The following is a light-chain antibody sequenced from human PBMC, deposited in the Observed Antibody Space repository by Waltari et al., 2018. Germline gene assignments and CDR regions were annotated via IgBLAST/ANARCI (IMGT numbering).Light chain of an antibody. CDR2: DAS. V-gene: IGKV1-33*01. CDR1: QDIRNY. Sequence: DIQMTQSPPSLSASVGDRVTITCQASQDIRNYLNWYQQKAGKAPKLLIYDASKLETGVPSRVSGSGSGTDFTFTISSLQPEDIATYYWQQFDTPLSFGGGTKVEIK. CDR3: QQFDTPLS. J-gene: IGKJ4*01.